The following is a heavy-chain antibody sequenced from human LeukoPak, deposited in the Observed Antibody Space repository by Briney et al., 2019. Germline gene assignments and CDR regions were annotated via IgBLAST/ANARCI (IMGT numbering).Heavy chain of an antibody. D-gene: IGHD6-13*01. CDR1: GGSIRSYY. CDR2: IYYSGST. Sequence: SETLSLTCTDSGGSIRSYYWSWIRQPPGKGLEWIGYIYYSGSTSYNPSLKSRVTISVDTSKNQFSLILSSVTAADTAVYYCARQSYSSSWLLDYWGQGTLVTVSS. J-gene: IGHJ4*02. CDR3: ARQSYSSSWLLDY. V-gene: IGHV4-59*08.